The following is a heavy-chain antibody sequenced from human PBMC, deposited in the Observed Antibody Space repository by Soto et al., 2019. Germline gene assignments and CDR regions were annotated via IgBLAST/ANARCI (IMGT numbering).Heavy chain of an antibody. Sequence: QVQLQESGPGLVKPSETLSLTCTVSGGSISSYYWSWIRQPRGKGLELIGYIYYSGSTKYNPSLKSRVTISVDTSKNQFSLTLSSVTAADTAVYYCARHVGYYSQGEWFDPWGQGTLVTVSS. J-gene: IGHJ5*02. CDR3: ARHVGYYSQGEWFDP. D-gene: IGHD2-15*01. CDR1: GGSISSYY. CDR2: IYYSGST. V-gene: IGHV4-59*08.